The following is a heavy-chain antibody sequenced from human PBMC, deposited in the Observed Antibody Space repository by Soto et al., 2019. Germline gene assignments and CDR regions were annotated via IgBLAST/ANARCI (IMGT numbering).Heavy chain of an antibody. J-gene: IGHJ4*02. D-gene: IGHD3-10*01. CDR2: ISSSSSYI. V-gene: IGHV3-21*01. Sequence: EVQLVESGGGLVKPGGSLRLSCAASGFTFSSYSMNWVRQAPGKGLEWVSSISSSSSYIYYADSVKGRFTISRDNAKNSLFLQMNSLRAEDTAVYYWARSPLSYYYGSGGGVDYWGQGTLVTVSS. CDR1: GFTFSSYS. CDR3: ARSPLSYYYGSGGGVDY.